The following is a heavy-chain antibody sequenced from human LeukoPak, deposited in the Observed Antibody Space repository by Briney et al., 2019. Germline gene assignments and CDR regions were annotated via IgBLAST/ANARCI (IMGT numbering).Heavy chain of an antibody. J-gene: IGHJ4*02. CDR1: GFTFSSYV. CDR2: ISGSGGGT. D-gene: IGHD3-16*01. Sequence: GGSLRLSCAASGFTFSSYVMSWVRQAPGKGLEWVSTISGSGGGTYYADSVKGRFTISRDNSKNTLYLQMNSLRAEDTAVYYCATSRLRLRWGSTAPWSLWGQGTLVTVSS. CDR3: ATSRLRLRWGSTAPWSL. V-gene: IGHV3-23*01.